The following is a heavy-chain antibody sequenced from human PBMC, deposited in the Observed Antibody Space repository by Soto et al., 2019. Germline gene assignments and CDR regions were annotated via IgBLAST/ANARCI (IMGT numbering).Heavy chain of an antibody. Sequence: EVQLLESGGGLVQPGGSLRLSCAASGFTFSSYALNCVLQAPGKGLDWVSGIRASGANTYYEDSVRVRFSISRDNSRSTLYLKVTRLTAEDTAVYYCTKVYHPIDYYYYMDVWGKGTTVTVSS. CDR3: TKVYHPIDYYYYMDV. CDR1: GFTFSSYA. J-gene: IGHJ6*03. CDR2: IRASGANT. V-gene: IGHV3-23*01.